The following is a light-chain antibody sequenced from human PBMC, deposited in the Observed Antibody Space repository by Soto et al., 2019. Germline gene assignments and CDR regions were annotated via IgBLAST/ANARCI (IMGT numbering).Light chain of an antibody. CDR2: GAS. J-gene: IGKJ5*01. CDR1: QSVSSSY. V-gene: IGKV3D-20*02. Sequence: EIVLTQSPATLSLSPVERATLSCRASQSVSSSYLAWYQQKPGQAPRLLIYGASSRATGIPDMFSGCGSGTDFTLTISTLQPEDFATYYCQQLKSYPITVGLGTRLEI. CDR3: QQLKSYPIT.